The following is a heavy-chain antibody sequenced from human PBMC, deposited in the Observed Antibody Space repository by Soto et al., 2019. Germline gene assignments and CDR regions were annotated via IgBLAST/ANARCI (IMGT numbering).Heavy chain of an antibody. CDR1: GFTFSSYA. J-gene: IGHJ4*02. D-gene: IGHD3-22*01. Sequence: QVQLVESGGGVVQPGRSLRLSCAASGFTFSSYAMHWVSQAPGRGLEWVAVISYDGSNKYYADSVKGRFTISRDNSKNTLYLQMNSLRAEDTAVYYCARAGGGYDSSGYYETRFDYWGQGTLVTVSS. CDR2: ISYDGSNK. V-gene: IGHV3-30*14. CDR3: ARAGGGYDSSGYYETRFDY.